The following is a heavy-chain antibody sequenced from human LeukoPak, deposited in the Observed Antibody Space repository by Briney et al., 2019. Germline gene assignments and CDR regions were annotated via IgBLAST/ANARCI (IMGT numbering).Heavy chain of an antibody. V-gene: IGHV4-39*07. Sequence: SETLSLTCTVSSTSITTNSYYWSWFRQPAGKGLEWIGSIYHSGSTYYNPSLKSRVTISVDTSKNQFSLKLSSVTAADTAVYYCARRRGYSPFDPWGQGTLVTVSS. CDR3: ARRRGYSPFDP. J-gene: IGHJ5*02. D-gene: IGHD3-3*01. CDR2: IYHSGST. CDR1: STSITTNSYY.